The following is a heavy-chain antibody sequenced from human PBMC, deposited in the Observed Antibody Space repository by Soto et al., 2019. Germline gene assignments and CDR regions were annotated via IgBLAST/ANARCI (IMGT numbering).Heavy chain of an antibody. Sequence: GGSLRLSCAASGFTFSSYGMHWVRQAPGNGLEWVAVIWYDGSNKYYADSVKGRFTISRDNSKNTLYLQMNSLRAEDTAVYYCARDIDGIAVAGSLFDIWGQGTMVTVSS. CDR2: IWYDGSNK. J-gene: IGHJ3*02. CDR3: ARDIDGIAVAGSLFDI. V-gene: IGHV3-33*01. D-gene: IGHD6-19*01. CDR1: GFTFSSYG.